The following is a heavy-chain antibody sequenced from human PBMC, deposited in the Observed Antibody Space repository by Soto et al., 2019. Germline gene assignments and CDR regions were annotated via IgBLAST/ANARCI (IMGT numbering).Heavy chain of an antibody. Sequence: GASVKVSCKASGYTFTSYGISWVRQAPGQGLEWMGWISAYNGNTNYAQKLQGRVTMTTDTSTSTAYMELRSLRSDDTAVYYCASGYYDSSGYFGFDYWGQGTLVTVSS. CDR3: ASGYYDSSGYFGFDY. D-gene: IGHD3-22*01. CDR2: ISAYNGNT. V-gene: IGHV1-18*01. J-gene: IGHJ4*02. CDR1: GYTFTSYG.